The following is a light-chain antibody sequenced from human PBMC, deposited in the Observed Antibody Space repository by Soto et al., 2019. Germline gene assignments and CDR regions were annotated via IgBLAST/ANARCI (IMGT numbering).Light chain of an antibody. V-gene: IGKV3D-20*02. Sequence: ETVLTHSPGTLSLSPGERATLXCRASQSVSSSSLAWYQQRPGQAPRLLIYGTSSRATGIPDRFSGSGSGTDFTLTISSLEPEDFAVYYCQQRSNWLITFGQGTLLEVK. CDR3: QQRSNWLIT. J-gene: IGKJ5*01. CDR1: QSVSSSS. CDR2: GTS.